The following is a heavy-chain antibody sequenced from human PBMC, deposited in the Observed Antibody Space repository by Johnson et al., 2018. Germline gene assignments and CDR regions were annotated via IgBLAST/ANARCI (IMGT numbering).Heavy chain of an antibody. CDR3: ARTTRGAFDL. CDR2: IYSEGST. V-gene: IGHV3-66*02. CDR1: GFSVSGDY. D-gene: IGHD4-17*01. Sequence: VQLVESGGGLVQPGGSLKLSCAASGFSVSGDYMNWVRQAPGKGLAWVSVIYSEGSTHYVDSVKVRFTVSRDISKNTLYLQMSSLRVEDTAVYFCARTTRGAFDLWGQGTMVTVS. J-gene: IGHJ3*01.